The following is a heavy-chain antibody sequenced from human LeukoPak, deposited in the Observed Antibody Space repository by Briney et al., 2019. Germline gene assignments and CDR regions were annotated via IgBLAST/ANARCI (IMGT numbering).Heavy chain of an antibody. CDR2: IYTSGST. D-gene: IGHD6-13*01. CDR3: ARAILWESSRER. J-gene: IGHJ4*02. CDR1: GGSISSNY. V-gene: IGHV4-4*07. Sequence: SETLSLTCTVSGGSISSNYWSWLRQPAGKGLEWIGRIYTSGSTNYNPSLKSRVTMSVDTSKNQFSLKLSSVTAADTAVYYCARAILWESSRERWGQGTLVTVST.